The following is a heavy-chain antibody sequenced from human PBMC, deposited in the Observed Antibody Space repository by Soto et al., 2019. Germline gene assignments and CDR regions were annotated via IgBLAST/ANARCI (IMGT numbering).Heavy chain of an antibody. CDR2: IHPGGQII. V-gene: IGHV3-48*03. J-gene: IGHJ3*01. D-gene: IGHD2-2*01. Sequence: GGSLRLSCAASGFTFSSSEMYWVRQAPVMGLEWVSYIHPGGQIIFYADSVKCRFTISRDNAKNSVYLQMNNLRAEDRAVYYCARRGSSWGQGTMVTVSS. CDR3: ARRGSS. CDR1: GFTFSSSE.